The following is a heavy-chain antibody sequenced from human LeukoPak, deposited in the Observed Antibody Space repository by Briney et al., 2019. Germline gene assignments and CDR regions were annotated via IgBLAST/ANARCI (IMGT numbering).Heavy chain of an antibody. CDR2: IYPGDSDT. Sequence: GESLKISCKGFEYNLTNYWIGWVRQMPGKGLEWMGIIYPGDSDTRYSPSFQGQVTISADKSISTAYLQWSSLKASDTAMYYCASSYSGSYNDAFDIWGQGTMVTVSS. V-gene: IGHV5-51*01. CDR3: ASSYSGSYNDAFDI. D-gene: IGHD1-26*01. J-gene: IGHJ3*02. CDR1: EYNLTNYW.